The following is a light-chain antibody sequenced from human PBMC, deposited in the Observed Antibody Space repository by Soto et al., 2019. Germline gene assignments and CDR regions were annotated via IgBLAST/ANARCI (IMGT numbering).Light chain of an antibody. J-gene: IGKJ2*01. Sequence: ETVMTQSPATQSVAPGETATLSCRASQNVYTNLAWYQQKPGQAPRLVLYGASTRATGVPARFSGSGSGTEFTLTISSLQSEDFAVYYCQQYNRWPPYTFGQGTKVDIK. CDR2: GAS. CDR3: QQYNRWPPYT. V-gene: IGKV3-15*01. CDR1: QNVYTN.